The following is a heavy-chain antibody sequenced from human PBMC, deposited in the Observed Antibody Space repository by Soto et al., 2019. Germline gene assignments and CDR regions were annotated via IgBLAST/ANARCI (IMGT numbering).Heavy chain of an antibody. Sequence: PGGSLRLSCAASGFTFSTFSMSWVRQAPGKGLEWLSYIGGSGGSISYADSVKGRFTISRGNGKNTLYLQMSSLRDEDTAVYHCARDLAWAFDSWGQGALVT. V-gene: IGHV3-48*02. CDR2: IGGSGGSI. CDR1: GFTFSTFS. J-gene: IGHJ4*02. D-gene: IGHD1-26*01. CDR3: ARDLAWAFDS.